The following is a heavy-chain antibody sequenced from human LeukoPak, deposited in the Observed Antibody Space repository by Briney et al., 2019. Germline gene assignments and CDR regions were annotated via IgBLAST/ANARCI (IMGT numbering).Heavy chain of an antibody. CDR2: FDPEDGET. D-gene: IGHD3-9*01. J-gene: IGHJ6*02. V-gene: IGHV1-24*01. CDR3: ATGPSYDILRDYYYYYGMDV. CDR1: GYTLTELS. Sequence: ASVKVSCNVSGYTLTELSMHWVRQAPGKGLEWMGGFDPEDGETIYAQKFQGRVTMTEDTSTDTAYMELSRLRSEDTAVYYCATGPSYDILRDYYYYYGMDVWGQGTTVTVSS.